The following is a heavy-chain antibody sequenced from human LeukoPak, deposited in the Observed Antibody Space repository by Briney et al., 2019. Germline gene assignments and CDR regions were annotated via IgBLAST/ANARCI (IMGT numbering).Heavy chain of an antibody. CDR3: ARSFPIFGVIFDY. D-gene: IGHD3-3*01. V-gene: IGHV3-48*01. CDR2: ISDTSTT. CDR1: GFTFSSYS. J-gene: IGHJ4*02. Sequence: GGSLRLSCGASGFTFSSYSMNWVRQAPGKGLEWVSFISDTSTTYYADSVKGRFTISRDNAKNSLFLQMNSLRAEDTAVYYCARSFPIFGVIFDYWGQGTLVTVSS.